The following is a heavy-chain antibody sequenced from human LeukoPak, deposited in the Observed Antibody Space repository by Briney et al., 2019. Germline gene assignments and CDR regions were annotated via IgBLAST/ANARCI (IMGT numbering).Heavy chain of an antibody. Sequence: EASVKVSCKASGYTFTDYYMHWVRQAPGQGLEWMGWINPHSGGTDHAQKFQGRVTMTRDTSISTAYMELSRLRSDDTAVYYCARDTFVGTADYWGQGTLVTVSS. CDR2: INPHSGGT. J-gene: IGHJ4*02. CDR1: GYTFTDYY. V-gene: IGHV1-2*02. CDR3: ARDTFVGTADY. D-gene: IGHD2/OR15-2a*01.